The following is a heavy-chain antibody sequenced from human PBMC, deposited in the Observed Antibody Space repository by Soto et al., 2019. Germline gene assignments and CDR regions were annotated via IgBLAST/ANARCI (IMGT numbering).Heavy chain of an antibody. CDR1: GYTFTSYG. D-gene: IGHD3-16*01. J-gene: IGHJ5*02. CDR2: ISAYNGNA. Sequence: GASVKVSCKASGYTFTSYGISWVRQAPGQGLEWMGWISAYNGNANYAQKLQGRVTMTTDTSTSTAYMELRSLRSDDTAVYYCARDFRDPRNYVLDPWGQGTLVTVSS. CDR3: ARDFRDPRNYVLDP. V-gene: IGHV1-18*01.